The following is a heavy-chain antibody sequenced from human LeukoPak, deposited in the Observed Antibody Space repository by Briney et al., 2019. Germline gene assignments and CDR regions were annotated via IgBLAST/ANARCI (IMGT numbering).Heavy chain of an antibody. CDR2: IWYDGSNK. CDR3: ARQVVPAAGIYYYYGMDV. CDR1: GFTFSSYG. Sequence: GGSLRLSCAASGFTFSSYGMHWVRQAPGKGLEWVALIWYDGSNKYYADSVKGRFTISRDNSKNTLYLQMNSLRAEDTAVYYCARQVVPAAGIYYYYGMDVWGQGTTVTVSS. J-gene: IGHJ6*02. V-gene: IGHV3-33*01. D-gene: IGHD2-2*01.